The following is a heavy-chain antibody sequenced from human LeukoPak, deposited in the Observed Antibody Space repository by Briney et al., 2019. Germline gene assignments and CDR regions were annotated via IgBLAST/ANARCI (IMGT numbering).Heavy chain of an antibody. V-gene: IGHV1-18*01. Sequence: ASVKVSCKASGYTFTNHGISWVRQAPGQGLEWMGWISVYNGDTKYAQKLQDSVTMTTDTSTSTAYMELRSLRADDTAVYYRATLSPDCSGGSCYSGWFDPWGQGTLVTVSS. J-gene: IGHJ5*02. CDR2: ISVYNGDT. CDR3: ATLSPDCSGGSCYSGWFDP. CDR1: GYTFTNHG. D-gene: IGHD2-15*01.